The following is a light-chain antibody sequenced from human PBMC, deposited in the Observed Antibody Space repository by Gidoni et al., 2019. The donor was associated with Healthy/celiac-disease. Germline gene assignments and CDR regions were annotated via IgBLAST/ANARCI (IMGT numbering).Light chain of an antibody. Sequence: AIQMTQSPSSLSTSVGDRVTITCRASQGIRNDLGWYQQKPGKAPKLLIYAASSLQSGVPSRFSGSGSGTDFTLTISSLQPEDFATYYCLQDYNYPRTFXGXTKVEIK. V-gene: IGKV1-6*01. CDR1: QGIRND. CDR2: AAS. J-gene: IGKJ4*01. CDR3: LQDYNYPRT.